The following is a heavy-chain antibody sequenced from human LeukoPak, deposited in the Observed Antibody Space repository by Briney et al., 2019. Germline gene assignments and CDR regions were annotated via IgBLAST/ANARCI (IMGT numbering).Heavy chain of an antibody. CDR2: IYSNGIT. CDR1: GGSISSYF. J-gene: IGHJ6*03. Sequence: PSETLSLTCTVSGGSISSYFWTWIRQPAGKGLEWIGRIYSNGITNYNPSLKSRVTMSIDTSKKEFSLKLSSVTAADTAIYYCASSSNFYYYYMDVWGKGTTVNVSS. V-gene: IGHV4-4*07. CDR3: ASSSNFYYYYMDV.